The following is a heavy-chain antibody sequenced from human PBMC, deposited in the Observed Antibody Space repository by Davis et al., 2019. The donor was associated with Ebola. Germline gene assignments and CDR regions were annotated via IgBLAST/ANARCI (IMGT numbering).Heavy chain of an antibody. D-gene: IGHD2-15*01. CDR3: ARVYCSGGSCYDGVFGS. Sequence: PSETLSLTCTVSGGSISSSSYYWGWIRPLPGKGLEWIGSIYYSGSTYYNPSLKSRVTISVDTSKNQFSLKLSSVTAADTAVYYCARVYCSGGSCYDGVFGSWGQGTLVTVSS. J-gene: IGHJ4*02. CDR2: IYYSGST. CDR1: GGSISSSSYY. V-gene: IGHV4-39*01.